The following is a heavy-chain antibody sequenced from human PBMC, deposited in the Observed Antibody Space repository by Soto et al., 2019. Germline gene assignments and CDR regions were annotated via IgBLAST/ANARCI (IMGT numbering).Heavy chain of an antibody. CDR3: ARKLARPESIDY. V-gene: IGHV6-1*01. CDR2: TYFRSKWYF. Sequence: SETLSLTCAISGDSVSSNSVAWNWIRQSPSRGLEWLGGTYFRSKWYFEYGVSVKGRITINPDTSKNQFSLQLDSVTPDDTALYFCARKLARPESIDYWGQGTVVTVSS. J-gene: IGHJ4*02. D-gene: IGHD6-6*01. CDR1: GDSVSSNSVA.